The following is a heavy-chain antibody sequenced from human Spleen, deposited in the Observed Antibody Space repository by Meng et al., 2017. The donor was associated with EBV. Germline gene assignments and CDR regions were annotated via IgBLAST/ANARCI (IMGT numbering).Heavy chain of an antibody. J-gene: IGHJ4*02. CDR1: GYTFTSYA. CDR3: ARDLSVYASGWY. V-gene: IGHV1-3*01. D-gene: IGHD6-19*01. CDR2: INAGNGNT. Sequence: QVHVGQSGAEVKKPGASGKVSCKAAGYTFTSYAMHWVRQAPGQRLEWMGWINAGNGNTKYSQKFQGRVTITRDTSASTAYMELSSLRSEDTAVYYCARDLSVYASGWYWGQGTLVTVSS.